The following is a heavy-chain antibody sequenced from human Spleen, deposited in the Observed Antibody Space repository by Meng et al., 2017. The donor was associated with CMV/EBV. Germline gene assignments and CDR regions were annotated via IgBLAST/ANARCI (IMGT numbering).Heavy chain of an antibody. CDR1: GDSVSSNSAA. CDR2: TYYRSKWYN. J-gene: IGHJ4*02. V-gene: IGHV6-1*01. CDR3: ARVDDSSGGFDC. Sequence: ISGDSVSSNSAAWNWIRQSPSRGLEWLGRTYYRSKWYNDYAVSVQSRITINSDTSKNQLSLHLNSVTPEDTAVYYCARVDDSSGGFDCWGQGTLVTVSS. D-gene: IGHD6-19*01.